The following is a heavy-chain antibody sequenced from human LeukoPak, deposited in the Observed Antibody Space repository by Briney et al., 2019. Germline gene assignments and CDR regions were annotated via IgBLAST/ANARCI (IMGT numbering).Heavy chain of an antibody. CDR2: INHRGST. J-gene: IGHJ4*02. Sequence: SETLSLTCAVYGGSFSGYYWSWIRQPPGKGLEWIGEINHRGSTNYNPSLKSRVTISVDTSKNQFSLKLSSVTAADTAVYYCARAIAARPRLRYSSSPFDYWGQGTLVTVSS. CDR1: GGSFSGYY. CDR3: ARAIAARPRLRYSSSPFDY. V-gene: IGHV4-34*01. D-gene: IGHD6-6*01.